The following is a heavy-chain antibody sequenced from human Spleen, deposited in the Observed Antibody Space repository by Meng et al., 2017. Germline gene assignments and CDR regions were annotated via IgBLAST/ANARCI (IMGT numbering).Heavy chain of an antibody. CDR2: IKSKTDGGTT. CDR3: TTASTSLGMYYYDLDV. Sequence: GESLKISCAASGFTFSNAWMSWIRQAPGKGLEWVGRIKSKTDGGTTDYAAPVKGRFTISRDDSKNTLYLQMNSLKTEDTAVYYCTTASTSLGMYYYDLDVWGQGTTVTVSS. V-gene: IGHV3-15*01. D-gene: IGHD1-1*01. J-gene: IGHJ6*02. CDR1: GFTFSNAW.